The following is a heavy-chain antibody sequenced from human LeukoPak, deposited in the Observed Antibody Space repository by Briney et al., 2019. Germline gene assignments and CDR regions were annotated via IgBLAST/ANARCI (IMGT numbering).Heavy chain of an antibody. J-gene: IGHJ5*02. V-gene: IGHV4-4*07. Sequence: SETLSLTCTVSGGSISSYYWSWIRQPAGRGLEWIGRIYTSGSTNYNPSLKSRVTMSVDTSKNQFSLKLSSVTAADTVVYYCARGMVRGVIRRFGESMYNWFDPWGQGTLVTVSS. CDR1: GGSISSYY. D-gene: IGHD3-10*01. CDR3: ARGMVRGVIRRFGESMYNWFDP. CDR2: IYTSGST.